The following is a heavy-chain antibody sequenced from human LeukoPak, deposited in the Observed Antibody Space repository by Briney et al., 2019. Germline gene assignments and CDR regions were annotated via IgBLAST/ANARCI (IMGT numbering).Heavy chain of an antibody. CDR1: GFTFGNAW. D-gene: IGHD2-8*01. CDR3: TTDNGFI. V-gene: IGHV3-15*01. Sequence: GGSLRLSCAASGFTFGNAWMSWVRQAPGKGLEWVGRIKSKTNGGTTDYAAPAKGRFAISRDDSKNTLYLQMNSLKTEDTGVYYCTTDNGFIWGQGTMVTVSS. J-gene: IGHJ3*02. CDR2: IKSKTNGGTT.